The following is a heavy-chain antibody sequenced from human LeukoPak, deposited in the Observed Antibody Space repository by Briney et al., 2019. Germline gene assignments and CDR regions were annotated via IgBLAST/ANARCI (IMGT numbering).Heavy chain of an antibody. D-gene: IGHD6-13*01. Sequence: ASVKVSCKASGYTFTSYAMHWVRQAPGQRLEWMGWINAGNGNTKYSQKFQGRVTITRDTSASTAYMELSSLRSEDTAVYYCARMGAYYSSSWSATTDAFDIWGQGTMVTVSS. V-gene: IGHV1-3*01. CDR2: INAGNGNT. CDR1: GYTFTSYA. CDR3: ARMGAYYSSSWSATTDAFDI. J-gene: IGHJ3*02.